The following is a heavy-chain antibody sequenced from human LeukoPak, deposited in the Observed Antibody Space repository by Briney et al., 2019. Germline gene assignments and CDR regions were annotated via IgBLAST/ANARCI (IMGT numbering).Heavy chain of an antibody. CDR3: ARDNWVGATSGGPHYYYYMDV. J-gene: IGHJ6*03. CDR2: IYYSGST. CDR1: GDSISSYY. D-gene: IGHD1-26*01. Sequence: SETLSLTCTVSGDSISSYYWSWIRQPPGKGLEWIGYIYYSGSTNYNPSLKSRVTISVDTSKNQFSLKLSSVTAADTAVYYCARDNWVGATSGGPHYYYYMDVWGKGTTVTVSS. V-gene: IGHV4-59*01.